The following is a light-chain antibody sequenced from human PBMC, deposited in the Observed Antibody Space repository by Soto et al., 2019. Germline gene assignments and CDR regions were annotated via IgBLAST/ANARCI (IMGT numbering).Light chain of an antibody. V-gene: IGKV3-11*01. CDR1: QSVGKY. CDR3: QQRGNWPPIT. Sequence: EIVLTQSPATLSLSPGERATLSCRASQSVGKYLAWYQQKPGQAPRLLIYDASNRATGISARFSGSGSGTDFTLTISSLEPEDFAVYYCQQRGNWPPITFDQGTRLEIK. CDR2: DAS. J-gene: IGKJ5*01.